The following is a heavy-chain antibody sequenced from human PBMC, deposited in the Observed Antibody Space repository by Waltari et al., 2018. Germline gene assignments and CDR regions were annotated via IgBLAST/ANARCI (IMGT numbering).Heavy chain of an antibody. CDR2: ISYDGSNK. CDR3: ARGPSSSCMDV. Sequence: QVQLVESGGGVVQPGRSLRLSCAASGFTFSSYAMHWVRQAPGKGLDWVAVISYDGSNKYYADSVKGRFTISRDNSKNTLYLQRNSLRAEDTAVYYCARGPSSSCMDVWGQGTTVTVSS. D-gene: IGHD6-6*01. V-gene: IGHV3-30*01. J-gene: IGHJ6*02. CDR1: GFTFSSYA.